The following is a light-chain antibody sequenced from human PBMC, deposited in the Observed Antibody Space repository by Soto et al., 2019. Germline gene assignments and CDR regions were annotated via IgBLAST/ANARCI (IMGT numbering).Light chain of an antibody. CDR2: EGS. Sequence: QSVLTQPASVSGSPGQSITISCTGTSSDVGSYNLVSWYQQHPGKAPKLMIYEGSKRPSGVSNRFSGSKSGNTASLTISGLQAKDEAEYYCCSYAGSSTLVFGTGTKVTVL. CDR1: SSDVGSYNL. CDR3: CSYAGSSTLV. V-gene: IGLV2-23*01. J-gene: IGLJ1*01.